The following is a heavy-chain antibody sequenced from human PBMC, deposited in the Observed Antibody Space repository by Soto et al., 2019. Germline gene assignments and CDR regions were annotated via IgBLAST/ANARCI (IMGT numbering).Heavy chain of an antibody. Sequence: ASVKVSCKASGYTFTSYYVHWVRQAPGQGLEWMGIINPSGATTNYAQKLQGRVTMTTDTSTSTAYMELRSLRSDDTAVYYCARDLAYCGGDCYPIDYWGQGTLVTVSS. D-gene: IGHD2-21*02. CDR1: GYTFTSYY. J-gene: IGHJ4*02. CDR2: INPSGATT. CDR3: ARDLAYCGGDCYPIDY. V-gene: IGHV1-46*01.